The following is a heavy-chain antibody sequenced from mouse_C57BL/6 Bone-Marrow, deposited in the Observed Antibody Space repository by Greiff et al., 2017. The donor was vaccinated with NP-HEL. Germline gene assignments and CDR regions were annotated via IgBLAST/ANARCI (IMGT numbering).Heavy chain of an antibody. Sequence: QVQLQQPGAELVMPGASVKLSCKASGYTFTSYWMHWVKQRPGQGLEWIGEIDPSDSYTNYNQKFKGKSTLTVDKSSSTAYMQLSSLTSEDSAVYYCARRGYGSSYGYCDVWGTGTTVTVSS. J-gene: IGHJ1*03. CDR1: GYTFTSYW. V-gene: IGHV1-69*01. CDR3: ARRGYGSSYGYCDV. CDR2: IDPSDSYT. D-gene: IGHD1-1*01.